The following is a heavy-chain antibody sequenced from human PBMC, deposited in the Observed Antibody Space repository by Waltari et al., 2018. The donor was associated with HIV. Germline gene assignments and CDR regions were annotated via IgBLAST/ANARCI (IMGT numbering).Heavy chain of an antibody. D-gene: IGHD3-3*02. Sequence: QVQLVESGGGVVQPGGSLRLSCAASGFTFSSYGMHWVRQAPGKGLEWVAFIRYDGSNKYYADSVKGRFTISRDNSKNTRYLQMNSLRAEDTAVYYCAKDLARPRGAFDIWGQGTMVTVSS. V-gene: IGHV3-30*02. CDR2: IRYDGSNK. J-gene: IGHJ3*02. CDR1: GFTFSSYG. CDR3: AKDLARPRGAFDI.